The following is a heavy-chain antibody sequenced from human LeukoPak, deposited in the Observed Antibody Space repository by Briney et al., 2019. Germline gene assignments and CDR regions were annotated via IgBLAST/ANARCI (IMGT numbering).Heavy chain of an antibody. V-gene: IGHV1-18*04. D-gene: IGHD3-9*01. CDR2: ISAYNGNT. J-gene: IGHJ5*02. CDR1: GYTFSYYG. Sequence: GASLTVSCKTSGYTFSYYGISWVRQAPGQGLESMGWISAYNGNTNYVQKFQGPVTMTIDEATNTAYMELKNLRSDDTAVYYCARSPLYYNVLSSQSNWFDPWGQGTLVTVSS. CDR3: ARSPLYYNVLSSQSNWFDP.